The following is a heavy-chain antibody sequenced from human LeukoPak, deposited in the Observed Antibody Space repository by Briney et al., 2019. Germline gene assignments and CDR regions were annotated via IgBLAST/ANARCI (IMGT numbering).Heavy chain of an antibody. CDR3: ARDARGTLDYYYYYMDV. CDR1: GGSISSYF. J-gene: IGHJ6*03. V-gene: IGHV4-59*01. CDR2: MYYSGGS. D-gene: IGHD1-1*01. Sequence: SETLSLTCTVSGGSISSYFWSWIRQPPGKGLEWIGYMYYSGGSNYKPSLKSRVTISIDTSKSQFSLKLSSVTAADTAVYYCARDARGTLDYYYYYMDVWGKGTTVTVSS.